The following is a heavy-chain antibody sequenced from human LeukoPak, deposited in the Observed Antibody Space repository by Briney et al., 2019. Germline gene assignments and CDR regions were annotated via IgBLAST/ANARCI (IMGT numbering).Heavy chain of an antibody. D-gene: IGHD5-18*01. V-gene: IGHV1-69*13. CDR2: IIPIFGTA. J-gene: IGHJ5*02. CDR1: GGTFSSYA. Sequence: ASVKVSCKASGGTFSSYAISWVRQAPGQGLEWMGGIIPIFGTANYAQKFQGRVTITADESTSTAYMELSSLRSEDTAVYYCARGLQLWLNWFDPWGQGTLVTVSS. CDR3: ARGLQLWLNWFDP.